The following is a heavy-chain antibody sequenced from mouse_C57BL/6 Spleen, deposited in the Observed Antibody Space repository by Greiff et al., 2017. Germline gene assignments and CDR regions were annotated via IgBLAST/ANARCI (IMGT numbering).Heavy chain of an antibody. J-gene: IGHJ3*01. CDR2: ISSGGSYT. V-gene: IGHV5-6*02. Sequence: EVKLEESGGDLVKPGGSLKLSCAASGFTFSSYGMSWVRQTPDKRLEWVATISSGGSYTYYPDSVKGRFTISRDNAKNTLYLQMSSLKSEDTAMYYCARQGYGQGAYWGQGTLVTVSA. CDR3: ARQGYGQGAY. CDR1: GFTFSSYG. D-gene: IGHD2-10*02.